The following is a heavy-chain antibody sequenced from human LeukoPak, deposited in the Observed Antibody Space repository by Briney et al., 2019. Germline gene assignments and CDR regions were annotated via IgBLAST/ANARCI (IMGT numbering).Heavy chain of an antibody. V-gene: IGHV3-23*01. Sequence: GGSLRLSCVASGFTFNNYAMNWVRQAPGKGLQWVSVISGSGADTLYADSVKGRFTISRDNSKNTVFLQMNSLRAEDTALYFCAKGWSYNWEHENRMLNLWGRGTLVTVSS. CDR2: ISGSGADT. D-gene: IGHD1-20*01. CDR3: AKGWSYNWEHENRMLNL. CDR1: GFTFNNYA. J-gene: IGHJ2*01.